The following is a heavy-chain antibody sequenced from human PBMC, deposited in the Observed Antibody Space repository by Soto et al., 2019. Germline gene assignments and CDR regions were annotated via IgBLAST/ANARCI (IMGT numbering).Heavy chain of an antibody. CDR2: IYYSGST. J-gene: IGHJ6*02. Sequence: QVQLQESGPGLVKPSQTLSLTCTVSGGSISSGDYYWSCIGQRPGKGLEWIGYIYYSGSTYYNPSLKSRVIISVDTSKNQFSLKLSSVTAADTDVYYCARGGITSNYYYYYGMDVWGRGTTVTVSS. CDR1: GGSISSGDYY. CDR3: ARGGITSNYYYYYGMDV. D-gene: IGHD1-20*01. V-gene: IGHV4-30-4*01.